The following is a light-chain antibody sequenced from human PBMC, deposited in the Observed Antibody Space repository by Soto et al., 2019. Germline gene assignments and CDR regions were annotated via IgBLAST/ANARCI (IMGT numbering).Light chain of an antibody. Sequence: DIQLTQSPPFLSASLGDRVTITCRASQGIGIYLALYQQKPGKAPRLLIYAASTLQSGVPSRFSGSGSDTEFTLTISSLQPEDFATYYCQQLNNYPLTFGGGTKVDI. CDR3: QQLNNYPLT. CDR2: AAS. CDR1: QGIGIY. V-gene: IGKV1-9*01. J-gene: IGKJ4*01.